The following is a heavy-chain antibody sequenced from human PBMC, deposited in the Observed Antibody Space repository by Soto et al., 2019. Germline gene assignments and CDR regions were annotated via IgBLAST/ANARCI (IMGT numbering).Heavy chain of an antibody. V-gene: IGHV4-4*07. Sequence: LSLTCTVSGGSISSYYWSWIRQPAGKGLEWIGRIYTSGSTNYNPSLKSRVTMSVDTSKNQFSLKLSSVTAADTAVYYCAREMGTSYYDSSGYFQLDYWGQGTLVTVSS. D-gene: IGHD3-22*01. CDR3: AREMGTSYYDSSGYFQLDY. CDR1: GGSISSYY. J-gene: IGHJ4*02. CDR2: IYTSGST.